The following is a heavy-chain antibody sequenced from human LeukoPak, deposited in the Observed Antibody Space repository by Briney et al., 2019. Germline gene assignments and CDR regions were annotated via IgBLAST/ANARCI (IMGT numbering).Heavy chain of an antibody. CDR3: ARSDYGDNY. D-gene: IGHD4-17*01. Sequence: GGSLRLSCAASGFTFSSYAMSWVRQAPGKGLEWVSDISGTGYSTYYADSVKGRFTISRDNAKNTLYLQMSSLRVGDTAVYYCARSDYGDNYWGQGILVTVSS. CDR2: ISGTGYST. J-gene: IGHJ4*02. V-gene: IGHV3-23*01. CDR1: GFTFSSYA.